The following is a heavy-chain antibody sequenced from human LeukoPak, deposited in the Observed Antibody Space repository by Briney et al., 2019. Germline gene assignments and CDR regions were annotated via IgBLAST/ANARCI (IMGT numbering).Heavy chain of an antibody. CDR3: ARAYNYYDSSGYYLGYYFDY. D-gene: IGHD3-22*01. CDR1: GYTFTSYA. CDR2: SNAGNGNT. J-gene: IGHJ4*02. Sequence: ASVKVSCKASGYTFTSYAMHWVRQAPGQRLGWMGWSNAGNGNTKYSQEFQGRVTITRDTSASTAYMELSSLRSEDMAVYYCARAYNYYDSSGYYLGYYFDYWGQGTLVTVSS. V-gene: IGHV1-3*02.